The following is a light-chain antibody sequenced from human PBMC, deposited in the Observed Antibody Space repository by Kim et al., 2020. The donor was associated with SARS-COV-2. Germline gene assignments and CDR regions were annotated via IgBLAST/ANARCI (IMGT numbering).Light chain of an antibody. CDR1: QSISSY. CDR2: AAS. V-gene: IGKV1-39*01. Sequence: ASVGDRVPITCRASQSISSYLNLSQQKPGKAPKLLIYAASSLQSGVPSRFSGSGSGTDFTLTISSLQPEDFATYYCQQSYSTPRTFGQGTKVDIK. J-gene: IGKJ1*01. CDR3: QQSYSTPRT.